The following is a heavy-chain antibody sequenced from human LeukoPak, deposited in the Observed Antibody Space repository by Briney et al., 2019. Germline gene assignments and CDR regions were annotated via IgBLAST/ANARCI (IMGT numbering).Heavy chain of an antibody. CDR2: IKQDGSEK. J-gene: IGHJ4*02. V-gene: IGHV3-7*01. CDR3: ARDLGKIGGNSSPFDY. CDR1: GFIFDDYA. D-gene: IGHD4-23*01. Sequence: GGSLRLSCAASGFIFDDYAMHWVRQAPGKGLEWVANIKQDGSEKYYVDSVKGRFTISRDNAKNSLYLQMNSLRAEDTAVYYCARDLGKIGGNSSPFDYWGQGTLVTVSS.